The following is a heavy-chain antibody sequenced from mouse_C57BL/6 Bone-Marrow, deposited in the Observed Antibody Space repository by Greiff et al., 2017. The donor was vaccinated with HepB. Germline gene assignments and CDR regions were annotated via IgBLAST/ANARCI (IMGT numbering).Heavy chain of an antibody. V-gene: IGHV1-63*01. D-gene: IGHD2-3*01. CDR3: ARSDYDAGFAY. CDR2: IYPGGGYT. J-gene: IGHJ3*01. Sequence: QVHVKQSGAELVRPGTSVKMSCKASGYTFTNYWIGWAKQRPGHGLEWIGDIYPGGGYTYYNEKFKGKATLTADKSSSTAYMQFSSLTSEDSAIYYCARSDYDAGFAYWGQGTLVTVSA. CDR1: GYTFTNYW.